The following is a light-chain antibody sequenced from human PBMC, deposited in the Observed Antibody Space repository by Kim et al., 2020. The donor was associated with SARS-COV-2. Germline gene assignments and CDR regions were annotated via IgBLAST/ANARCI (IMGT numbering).Light chain of an antibody. V-gene: IGLV2-11*01. CDR1: SSDVGGYNF. J-gene: IGLJ2*01. CDR3: CSYAGSYSVV. Sequence: QSALTQPRSVSGSPGQSVTISCTGTSSDVGGYNFVSWYQQHPGKVPKVMMYDVSKRPSGVPDRFSGSKSGNTASLTISGVQAEDEADYYCCSYAGSYSVVFGGGTQLTVL. CDR2: DVS.